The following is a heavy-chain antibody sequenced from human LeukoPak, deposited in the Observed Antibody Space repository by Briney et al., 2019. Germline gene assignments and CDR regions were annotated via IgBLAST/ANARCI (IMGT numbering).Heavy chain of an antibody. V-gene: IGHV1-69*06. D-gene: IGHD3-10*01. CDR2: IIPIFGTA. CDR3: ARGERFAYFQH. Sequence: SVKVSCKASGGTFSSYAISWVRQAPGQGLEWMGGIIPIFGTANYAQKFQGRVTITADKFTSTAYMELSSLRSEDTAVYYCARGERFAYFQHWGQGTLVTVSS. J-gene: IGHJ1*01. CDR1: GGTFSSYA.